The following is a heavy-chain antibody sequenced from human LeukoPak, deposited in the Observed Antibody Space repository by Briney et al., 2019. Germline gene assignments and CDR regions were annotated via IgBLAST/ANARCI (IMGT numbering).Heavy chain of an antibody. D-gene: IGHD5-12*01. V-gene: IGHV1-58*01. CDR3: AADSGYDWDY. CDR2: IVVGSGNT. Sequence: ASVKVSCKASGFTFTSSDVQWVRQARGQRLEWIGWIVVGSGNTNYAQKFQERVTITRDMSTSTAYMELSSLRSEDTAVYYCAADSGYDWDYWGQGTLVTVSS. J-gene: IGHJ4*02. CDR1: GFTFTSSD.